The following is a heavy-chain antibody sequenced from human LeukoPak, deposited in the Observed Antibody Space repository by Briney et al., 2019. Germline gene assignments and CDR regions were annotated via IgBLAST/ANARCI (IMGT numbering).Heavy chain of an antibody. CDR3: ARAGYCGDGGCRGGSAFDV. CDR2: ISGYTGDT. V-gene: IGHV1-18*01. CDR1: GYTFTNYD. Sequence: ASVKVSCKTSGYTFTNYDIYWVRQAPGQGREGMGWISGYTGDTKYAQILQGRFTVTTDTSTNTAYMGLRSLTHDDTAVYYCARAGYCGDGGCRGGSAFDVWGQGTMVTVSS. D-gene: IGHD2-21*01. J-gene: IGHJ3*01.